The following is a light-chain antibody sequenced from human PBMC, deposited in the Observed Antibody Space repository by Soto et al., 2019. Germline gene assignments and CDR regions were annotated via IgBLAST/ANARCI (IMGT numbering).Light chain of an antibody. CDR1: NIGSKN. CDR3: QVWDSSTAWV. V-gene: IGLV3-9*01. J-gene: IGLJ3*02. Sequence: SYELTQPLSVSVAPGQTARITCGGNNIGSKNVHWYQQKPGQAPVLVIYRDRNRPSGIPERFSGSNSGNTATLTISRAQAGAEADYYCQVWDSSTAWVFGGGTKLTVL. CDR2: RDR.